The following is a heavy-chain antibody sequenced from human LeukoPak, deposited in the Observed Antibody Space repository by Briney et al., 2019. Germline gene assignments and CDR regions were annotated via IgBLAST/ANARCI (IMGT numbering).Heavy chain of an antibody. D-gene: IGHD6-13*01. Sequence: GGSLRLSCAASGFTFNSYWMSWVRQAPGKGLEWVANIKQDGGVRYYVDSVKGRFTISRDNAENALYLQMNSLRAEDTAVYYCARSIAAAGSYWGQGTLVTVSS. CDR2: IKQDGGVR. V-gene: IGHV3-7*01. CDR3: ARSIAAAGSY. CDR1: GFTFNSYW. J-gene: IGHJ4*02.